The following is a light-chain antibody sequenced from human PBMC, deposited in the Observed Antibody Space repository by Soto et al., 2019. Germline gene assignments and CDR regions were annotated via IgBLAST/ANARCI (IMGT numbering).Light chain of an antibody. CDR3: QQFNSFPLT. CDR2: DAS. V-gene: IGKV1-13*02. CDR1: QGIGSA. Sequence: IQMTQSPSTLSASVGDRVTISCRASQGIGSALAWYQQKPGKAPKVLIYDASSLKSGVPSRFSGSGSGTDFTLTISSLQPEDFATYYCQQFNSFPLTFGGGTKVDIK. J-gene: IGKJ4*01.